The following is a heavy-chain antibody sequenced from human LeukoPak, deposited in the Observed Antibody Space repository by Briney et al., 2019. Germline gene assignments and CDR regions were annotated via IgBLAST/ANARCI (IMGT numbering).Heavy chain of an antibody. Sequence: SETLSLTCTVSGASISRYYWSWIRQSPGKGLEWIGNIYYRGGTNYGPSFKSRVTISVDTSKNQFSLKLSSVTAADTAVYYCARDVWGSYRRYNWFDPWGQGTLVTVSS. V-gene: IGHV4-59*12. CDR3: ARDVWGSYRRYNWFDP. CDR1: GASISRYY. D-gene: IGHD3-16*02. J-gene: IGHJ5*02. CDR2: IYYRGGT.